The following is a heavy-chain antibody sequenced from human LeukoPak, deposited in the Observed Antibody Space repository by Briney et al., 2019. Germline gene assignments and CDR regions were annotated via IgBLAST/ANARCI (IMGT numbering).Heavy chain of an antibody. V-gene: IGHV4-39*01. CDR3: VSPRGFSYGYFDY. CDR1: GGSISNSSAY. CDR2: IYYCKNT. J-gene: IGHJ4*02. Sequence: AETEGLTCTVSGGSISNSSAYWGWIRQPPGKGLEWIGSIYYCKNTYYNPSLKSRVTISADTSKNQFSLTLGSVSATDTAVYYCVSPRGFSYGYFDYWGQGTLVPLFS. D-gene: IGHD5-18*01.